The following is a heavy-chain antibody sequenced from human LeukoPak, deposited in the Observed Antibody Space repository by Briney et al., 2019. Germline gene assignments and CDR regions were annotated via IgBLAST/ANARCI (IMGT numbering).Heavy chain of an antibody. J-gene: IGHJ4*02. CDR2: IYSGGST. D-gene: IGHD6-13*01. Sequence: PGGSLRLSCAASGFTVSSNYMSWVRQAPGKGLEWVSVIYSGGSTYYADSVKGRFTISRDNSKNTLYLQMNILRAEDTAVYYCARVSGPYSSSWYGYWGQGTLVTVSS. CDR3: ARVSGPYSSSWYGY. V-gene: IGHV3-53*01. CDR1: GFTVSSNY.